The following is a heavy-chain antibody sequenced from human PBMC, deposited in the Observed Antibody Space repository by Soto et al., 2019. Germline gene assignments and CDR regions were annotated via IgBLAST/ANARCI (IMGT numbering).Heavy chain of an antibody. J-gene: IGHJ5*02. V-gene: IGHV1-46*01. CDR3: ARDRARQGWFDP. CDR1: GYTFTSYG. CDR2: INPSGGSR. Sequence: GASVKVSCKASGYTFTSYGISWVRQAPGQGLEWMGWINPSGGSRSYAQKFQGRVTMTRDTSTSTVYMELSSLRSEDTAVYYCARDRARQGWFDPWGQGTLVTVSS.